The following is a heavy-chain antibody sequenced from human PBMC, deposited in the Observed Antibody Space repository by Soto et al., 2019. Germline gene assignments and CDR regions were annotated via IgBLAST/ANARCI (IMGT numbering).Heavy chain of an antibody. CDR3: ARDGGAY. V-gene: IGHV3-30-3*01. Sequence: QVQLVESEGGVVQPGRSLRLSCAASGFTFSSYAMHWLCRAPGKGLEWMAVMSYDGSNKYYADSVKGRFTISRDNSKNTLYLQMNSLRPEDTALYYCARDGGAYWGQGTLVIVSS. CDR1: GFTFSSYA. J-gene: IGHJ4*02. D-gene: IGHD3-16*01. CDR2: MSYDGSNK.